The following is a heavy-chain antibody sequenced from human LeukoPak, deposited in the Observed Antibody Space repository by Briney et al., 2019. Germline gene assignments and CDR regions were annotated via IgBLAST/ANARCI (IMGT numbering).Heavy chain of an antibody. CDR2: IYYSGST. V-gene: IGHV4-39*07. Sequence: PSETLSLTCTVSGGSISSSSYYWGWVRQPPGKGLEWIGSIYYSGSTYYNPSLKSRVTISVDTSKNQFSLKLSSVTAADTAVYYCARGPTNYDYVWGGRIAPVDVWGKGTTVTVSS. J-gene: IGHJ6*04. CDR1: GGSISSSSYY. CDR3: ARGPTNYDYVWGGRIAPVDV. D-gene: IGHD3-16*01.